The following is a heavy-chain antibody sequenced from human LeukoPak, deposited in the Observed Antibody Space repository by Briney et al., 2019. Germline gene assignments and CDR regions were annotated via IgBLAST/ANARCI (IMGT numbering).Heavy chain of an antibody. V-gene: IGHV1-2*02. CDR2: INANSGDT. CDR1: GYTFTGYY. CDR3: AREISGYSDY. D-gene: IGHD5-12*01. J-gene: IGHJ4*02. Sequence: ASVKVSCKASGYTFTGYYMHWVRQAPGQGLEWMGWINANSGDTKYAQKFQGRVTMTRDTSISTAYMELSRLRADDTAMYYCAREISGYSDYWGQGTLVTVSS.